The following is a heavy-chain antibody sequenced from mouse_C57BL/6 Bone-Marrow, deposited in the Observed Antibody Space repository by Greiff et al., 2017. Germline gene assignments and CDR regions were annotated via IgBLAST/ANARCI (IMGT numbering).Heavy chain of an antibody. CDR3: AREQRRLQAWFAY. CDR2: IDPSDSYT. D-gene: IGHD3-2*02. V-gene: IGHV1-69*01. J-gene: IGHJ3*01. Sequence: QVQLQQPGAELVMPGASVKLSCKASGYTFTSYWMHWVKQRPGQGLEWIGEIDPSDSYTNYNQKFKGKSTLTVDKSSSTAYMQLSSLTSEDSAVYDCAREQRRLQAWFAYWGQGTLVTVSA. CDR1: GYTFTSYW.